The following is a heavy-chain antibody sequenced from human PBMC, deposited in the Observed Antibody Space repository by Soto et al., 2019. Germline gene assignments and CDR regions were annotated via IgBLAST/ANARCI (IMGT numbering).Heavy chain of an antibody. D-gene: IGHD3-10*01. CDR2: INSDGSST. CDR1: GFTFSSYW. V-gene: IGHV3-74*01. CDR3: ARDPSGSYYYYYYMDV. J-gene: IGHJ6*03. Sequence: GGSLRLSCAASGFTFSSYWMHWVRQAPGKGLVWVSRINSDGSSTTYADSVKGRFTISRDNAKNTLYLQMNSLRAEDTAVYYCARDPSGSYYYYYYMDVWGKGTTVTVSS.